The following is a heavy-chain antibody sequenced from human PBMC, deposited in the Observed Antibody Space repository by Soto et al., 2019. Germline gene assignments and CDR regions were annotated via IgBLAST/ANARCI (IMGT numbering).Heavy chain of an antibody. V-gene: IGHV3-23*01. J-gene: IGHJ4*02. Sequence: PGGSLRLSCAAPGFTFSSYTLNWVRRAPGKGLEWVATSSDRRTGNTHYSDSVRGRFTLSRDYSRNILFLQMDSLRADDTALYYCTTWLTAHFDYWGRGTQVTVSS. CDR1: GFTFSSYT. CDR3: TTWLTAHFDY. D-gene: IGHD2-21*02. CDR2: SSDRRTGNT.